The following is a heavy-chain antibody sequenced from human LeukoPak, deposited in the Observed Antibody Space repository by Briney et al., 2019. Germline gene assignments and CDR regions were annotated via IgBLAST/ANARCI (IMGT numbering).Heavy chain of an antibody. V-gene: IGHV4-34*01. D-gene: IGHD3-10*01. CDR1: GGSFSGYY. Sequence: SETLSLTCAVYGGSFSGYYWSWIRQPPGKGLEWIGEINHSGSTNYNPSLKSRVTISVDTSKYQFSLKLSSVTAADTAVYYCARVGNYYYGSGSYHRYPYYYYYGMDVWGQGTTVTVSS. CDR2: INHSGST. J-gene: IGHJ6*02. CDR3: ARVGNYYYGSGSYHRYPYYYYYGMDV.